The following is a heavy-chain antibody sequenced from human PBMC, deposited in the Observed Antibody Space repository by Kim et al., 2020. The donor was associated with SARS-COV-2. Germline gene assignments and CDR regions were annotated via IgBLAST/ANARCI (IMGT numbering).Heavy chain of an antibody. CDR2: IKQDGSEK. V-gene: IGHV3-7*01. J-gene: IGHJ4*02. D-gene: IGHD6-13*01. CDR3: ARDEPLTYCGSWYGTDY. CDR1: GFTFSNYC. Sequence: GGSLRLSCAASGFTFSNYCMSWVRQAPGKGLEWVANIKQDGSEKYYVDSVKGRFTISRDNSKNSLYLQMNSLRAEDTAVYYCARDEPLTYCGSWYGTDYWGRGTLVTVSS.